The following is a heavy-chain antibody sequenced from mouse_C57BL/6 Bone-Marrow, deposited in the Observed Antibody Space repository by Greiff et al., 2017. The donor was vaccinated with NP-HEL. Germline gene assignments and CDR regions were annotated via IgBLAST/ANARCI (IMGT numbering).Heavy chain of an antibody. V-gene: IGHV1-50*01. D-gene: IGHD1-1*01. CDR3: ARKATVVPDY. Sequence: QVQLQHPGAELVKPGASVKLSCKASGYTFTSYWMQWVKQRPGQGLEWIGEIDPSDSYTNYNQKFKGKATLTVDTSSSTAYMQLSSLTSEDSAVYYCARKATVVPDYWGQGTTLTVSS. CDR2: IDPSDSYT. CDR1: GYTFTSYW. J-gene: IGHJ2*01.